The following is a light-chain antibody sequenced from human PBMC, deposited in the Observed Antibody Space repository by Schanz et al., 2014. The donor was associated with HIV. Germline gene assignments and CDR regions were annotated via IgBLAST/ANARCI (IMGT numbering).Light chain of an antibody. CDR3: AVWDDSLNGVV. CDR2: EVN. V-gene: IGLV2-8*01. Sequence: QSVLTQPASVSGSPGQSVTISCTGTSSDVGGYNYVSWYQHHPGKAPKLLISEVNKRPSGVPDRFSGSKYGNSASLAISGLQSEDEADYYCAVWDDSLNGVVFGGGTKVTVL. CDR1: SSDVGGYNY. J-gene: IGLJ2*01.